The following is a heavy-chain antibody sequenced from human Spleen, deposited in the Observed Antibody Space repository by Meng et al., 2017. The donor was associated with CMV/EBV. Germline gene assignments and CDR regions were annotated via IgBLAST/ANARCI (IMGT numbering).Heavy chain of an antibody. Sequence: ASVKVSCKASGGTFSNYTITWVRQAPGQGLEWMGIINPSGGSTSYAQKFQGRVTMTRDTSTSTVYMELSSLRSEDTAVYYCARGGITMIVTPGDAFDIWGQGTMVTVSS. CDR2: INPSGGST. D-gene: IGHD3-22*01. CDR1: GGTFSNYT. J-gene: IGHJ3*02. V-gene: IGHV1-46*01. CDR3: ARGGITMIVTPGDAFDI.